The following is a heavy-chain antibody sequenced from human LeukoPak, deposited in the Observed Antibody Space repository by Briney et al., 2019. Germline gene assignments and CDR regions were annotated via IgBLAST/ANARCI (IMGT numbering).Heavy chain of an antibody. Sequence: PSETLSLTCTVSGGSISSNDYYWSWIRQPPGKGLEWIGYIYHSGTTYYNPSLKSRVTISVDRSKNQFSLKLSSVTAADTAVYYCARHLGRTRDGYNYEGSYYYYGMDVWGQGTTVTVSS. CDR1: GGSISSNDYY. CDR2: IYHSGTT. CDR3: ARHLGRTRDGYNYEGSYYYYGMDV. D-gene: IGHD5-24*01. V-gene: IGHV4-30-4*08. J-gene: IGHJ6*02.